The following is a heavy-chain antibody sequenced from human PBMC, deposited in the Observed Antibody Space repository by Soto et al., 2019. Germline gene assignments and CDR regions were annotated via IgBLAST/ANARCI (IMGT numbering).Heavy chain of an antibody. CDR1: GGSISSSSYY. CDR3: ARHQWLVPFDDY. D-gene: IGHD6-19*01. J-gene: IGHJ4*02. Sequence: SETLSLTCTVSGGSISSSSYYWGWIRQPPGKGLEWIGSIYYSGSTYYNPSLKSRVTISVDTSKSQLSLKLSSVTAADTAVYYCARHQWLVPFDDYWGQGTLVTVSS. CDR2: IYYSGST. V-gene: IGHV4-39*01.